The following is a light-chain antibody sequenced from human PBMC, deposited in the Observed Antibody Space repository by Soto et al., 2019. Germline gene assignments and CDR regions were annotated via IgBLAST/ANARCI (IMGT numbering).Light chain of an antibody. CDR3: SSYTSSSTYV. Sequence: QSALTQPASVSGSPGQSITISCTGTSSDVGGYNYVSWYQQHPGKAPKLMIYDVSNRTSGVSNRFSGSKSGNTASLTISGRQAEDEADYYCSSYTSSSTYVFGTGTKLTVL. J-gene: IGLJ1*01. V-gene: IGLV2-14*01. CDR2: DVS. CDR1: SSDVGGYNY.